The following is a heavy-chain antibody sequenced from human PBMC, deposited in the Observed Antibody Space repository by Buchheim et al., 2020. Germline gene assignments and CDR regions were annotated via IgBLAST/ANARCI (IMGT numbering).Heavy chain of an antibody. D-gene: IGHD6-13*01. CDR2: INPNSGGT. V-gene: IGHV1-2*04. Sequence: QVQLVQSGAEVKKPGASVKVSCKASGYTFTSYDINWVRQATGQGLEWMGWINPNSGGTNYAQKFQGWVTMTRDTSISTAYMELSRLRSDDTAVYYCARVLGAAGTPDDAFDIWGQGT. J-gene: IGHJ3*02. CDR3: ARVLGAAGTPDDAFDI. CDR1: GYTFTSYD.